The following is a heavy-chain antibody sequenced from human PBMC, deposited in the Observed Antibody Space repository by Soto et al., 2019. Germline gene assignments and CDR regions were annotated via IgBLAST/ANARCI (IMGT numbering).Heavy chain of an antibody. Sequence: QVQLQESGPGLVKPSETLSLTCTVSGGSMSGSFWSWIRQPPGKRLEWIGYIYYSGNTDYNPSLKSRVTISVDTSKNQFSLKLSSVTAADTAVYYCARGAGYSSSWPFDPWGQGTLVIVSS. CDR3: ARGAGYSSSWPFDP. V-gene: IGHV4-59*01. CDR2: IYYSGNT. J-gene: IGHJ5*02. CDR1: GGSMSGSF. D-gene: IGHD6-13*01.